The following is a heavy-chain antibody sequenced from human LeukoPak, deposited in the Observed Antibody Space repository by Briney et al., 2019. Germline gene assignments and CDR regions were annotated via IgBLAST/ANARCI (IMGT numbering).Heavy chain of an antibody. D-gene: IGHD3-22*01. CDR2: IYYSGST. CDR3: ARAYYYDSSGYDY. Sequence: MASETLSLTCTVSGESISGFYWTWIRQPPGKGLEWIGYIYYSGSTYYNPSLKSRVTISVDTSKNQFSLKLSSVTAADTAVYYCARAYYYDSSGYDYWGQGTLVTVSS. V-gene: IGHV4-59*12. CDR1: GESISGFY. J-gene: IGHJ4*02.